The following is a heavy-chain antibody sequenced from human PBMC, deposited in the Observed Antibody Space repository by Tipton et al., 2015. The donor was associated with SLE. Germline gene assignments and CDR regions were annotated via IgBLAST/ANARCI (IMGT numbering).Heavy chain of an antibody. CDR1: GGSISSYY. V-gene: IGHV4-4*07. J-gene: IGHJ2*01. CDR3: AREFLNPVTTVHYYFDL. Sequence: TLSLTCTVSGGSISSYYWSWIRQPAGGGLEWIGRIYTNENTNYNPSHKSRVTMSVDTSKNHFSLKLISVTAADTAVYYCAREFLNPVTTVHYYFDLWGRGTLVTVSS. D-gene: IGHD4-11*01. CDR2: IYTNENT.